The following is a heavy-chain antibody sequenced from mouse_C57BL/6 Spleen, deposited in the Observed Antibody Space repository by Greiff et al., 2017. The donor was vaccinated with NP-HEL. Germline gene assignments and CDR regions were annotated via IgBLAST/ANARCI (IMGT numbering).Heavy chain of an antibody. CDR3: ARTNGDGYYFDC. V-gene: IGHV1-39*01. Sequence: EVQLVESGPELVKPGASVKISCKASGYSFTDYNMNWVKQSNGKSLEWIGVINPNYGTTSYNQKFKGKATLTVDQSSSTTYMQLNSLTSEDSAVYYCARTNGDGYYFDCWGQGTTLTVSS. CDR1: GYSFTDYN. CDR2: INPNYGTT. J-gene: IGHJ2*01.